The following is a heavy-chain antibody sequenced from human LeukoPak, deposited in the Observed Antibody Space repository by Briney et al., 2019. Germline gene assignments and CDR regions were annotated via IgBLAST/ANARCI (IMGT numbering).Heavy chain of an antibody. V-gene: IGHV4-4*02. CDR3: ARVVGATMFG. D-gene: IGHD1-26*01. CDR2: IYHSGST. Sequence: GTLRLSCAASGFTFSSYGMSWVRQAPGKGLEWIGEIYHSGSTNYNPSLKSRVTISVDKSKNQFSLKLSSVTAADTAVYYCARVVGATMFGWGQGTLVTVSS. J-gene: IGHJ4*02. CDR1: GFTFSSYGM.